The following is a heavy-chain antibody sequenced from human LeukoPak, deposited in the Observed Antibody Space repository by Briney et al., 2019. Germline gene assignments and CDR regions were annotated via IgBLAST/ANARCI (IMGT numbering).Heavy chain of an antibody. CDR1: GYTFTSYG. J-gene: IGHJ3*02. V-gene: IGHV1-18*01. Sequence: ASVKVSCKASGYTFTSYGISWVRQAPGQGLEWMGWISAYNGNTNYAQKLQGRVTMTTDTSTSTAYMELRSLRSDDTAVYYCARDRRAVAGTGDAFDIWGQGTMVTVSS. CDR3: ARDRRAVAGTGDAFDI. D-gene: IGHD6-19*01. CDR2: ISAYNGNT.